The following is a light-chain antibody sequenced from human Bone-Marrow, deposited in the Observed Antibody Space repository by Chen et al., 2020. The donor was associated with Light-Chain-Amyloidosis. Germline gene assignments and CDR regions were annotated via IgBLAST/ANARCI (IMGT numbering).Light chain of an antibody. CDR1: SSNIGAGYD. V-gene: IGLV1-40*01. J-gene: IGLJ1*01. CDR3: CSYAGSSTFDV. CDR2: GNS. Sequence: QSVLTQPPSVSGAPGQRVTISCTGSSSNIGAGYDVHWYQQLPGTAPKLLIYGNSNRPSGVPDRFSGSKSGTSASLAITGLQAEDEADYYCCSYAGSSTFDVFGTGTKVTVL.